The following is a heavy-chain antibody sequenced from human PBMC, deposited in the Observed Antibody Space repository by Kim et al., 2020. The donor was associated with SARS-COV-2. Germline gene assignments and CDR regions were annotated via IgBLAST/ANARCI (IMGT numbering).Heavy chain of an antibody. V-gene: IGHV3-73*01. D-gene: IGHD2-2*01. CDR3: TRQTVSCHDY. CDR2: IRNKAENYAT. J-gene: IGHJ4*02. Sequence: GGSLRLSCAASGFFFSDSHMHWVRQAPGKGLEWVGHIRNKAENYATAYSPSVRGRFTISRDGAQNTAYLQMNSLKTDDTAVYYCTRQTVSCHDYWGQGTL. CDR1: GFFFSDSH.